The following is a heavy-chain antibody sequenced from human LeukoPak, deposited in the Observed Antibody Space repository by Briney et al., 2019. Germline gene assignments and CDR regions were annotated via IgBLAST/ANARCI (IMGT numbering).Heavy chain of an antibody. V-gene: IGHV1-69*06. CDR1: GGTFSSYA. Sequence: ASVKVSCKASGGTFSSYAISWVRQAPGQGLEWMGGIIPIFGTANYAQKLQGRVTITADKSTSTAYMELSRLRSEDTAVYYCAKGGRVGGGITMIRGVRNFYYYMDVWGRGTTVIISS. D-gene: IGHD3-10*01. CDR3: AKGGRVGGGITMIRGVRNFYYYMDV. CDR2: IIPIFGTA. J-gene: IGHJ6*03.